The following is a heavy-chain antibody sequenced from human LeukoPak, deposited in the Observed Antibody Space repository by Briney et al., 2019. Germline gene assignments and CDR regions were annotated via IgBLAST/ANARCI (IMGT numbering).Heavy chain of an antibody. Sequence: PSQTLSLTCSVSGGSISSGGYYWTWIRQHPGKGLEWIGYISYSGSTYYNPSLKSRVTISVDTSKKQFSLKLSSVTAADTAVYYCVTYYFDSSGPKKNYWGQGTLVTVSS. V-gene: IGHV4-31*03. CDR2: ISYSGST. CDR1: GGSISSGGYY. D-gene: IGHD3-22*01. J-gene: IGHJ4*02. CDR3: VTYYFDSSGPKKNY.